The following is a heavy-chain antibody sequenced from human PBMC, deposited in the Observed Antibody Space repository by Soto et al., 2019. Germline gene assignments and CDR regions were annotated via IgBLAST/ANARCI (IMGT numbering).Heavy chain of an antibody. Sequence: QVQLQESGPGLVKPSETLSLSCTVSGGSISSYYWSWFRQSPGKRMEWIGYVHHSWGSSYNPSLQSRVPIPLDPSKSQFSLKVTSVTATDTAVYYCARQGFGPLHGLVEVWGQGTTVTVSS. CDR1: GGSISSYY. D-gene: IGHD3-10*01. CDR3: ARQGFGPLHGLVEV. V-gene: IGHV4-59*08. J-gene: IGHJ6*02. CDR2: VHHSWGS.